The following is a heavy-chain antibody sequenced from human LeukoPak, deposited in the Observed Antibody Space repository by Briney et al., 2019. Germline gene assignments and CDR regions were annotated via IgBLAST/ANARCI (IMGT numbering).Heavy chain of an antibody. CDR1: GFTFSSYA. D-gene: IGHD1-14*01. CDR3: ARDYSARGNPFDY. V-gene: IGHV3-23*01. J-gene: IGHJ4*02. Sequence: GGSLRLSCAASGFTFSSYAMNWVRQAPGKGLEWVSAITGSGGRTYYADSVKGRFTISRDNAKNSLYLQMNSLRAEDTAVYYCARDYSARGNPFDYWGQGTLVTVSS. CDR2: ITGSGGRT.